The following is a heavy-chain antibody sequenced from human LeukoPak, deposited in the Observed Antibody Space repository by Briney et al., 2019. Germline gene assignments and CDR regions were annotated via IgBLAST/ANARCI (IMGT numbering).Heavy chain of an antibody. J-gene: IGHJ4*02. V-gene: IGHV1-18*01. CDR3: ARSPDTYYYDSSGYLHDY. D-gene: IGHD3-22*01. CDR2: ISAYNGNT. CDR1: GYTFTSYG. Sequence: ASVKVSCKASGYTFTSYGISWVRQAPGQGLEWMGWISAYNGNTNYAQKLLGRVTMTTDTSTSTAYMELRSLRSDDTAVYYCARSPDTYYYDSSGYLHDYWGQGTLVTVSS.